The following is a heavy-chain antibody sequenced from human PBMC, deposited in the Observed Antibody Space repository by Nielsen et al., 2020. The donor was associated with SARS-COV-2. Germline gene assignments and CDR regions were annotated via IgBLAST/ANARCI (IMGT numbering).Heavy chain of an antibody. CDR1: GGSIASNSYY. CDR2: FYYSGNT. CDR3: ASLPALNNYSDS. Sequence: SETLSLTCTVSGGSIASNSYYWGWIRQPPGKGLEWIGSFYYSGNTYQNPSLESRVSISVDTSKNQFSLNLISVTAADTAVYYCASLPALNNYSDSWGQGTLVTVSS. V-gene: IGHV4-39*07. D-gene: IGHD2/OR15-2a*01. J-gene: IGHJ4*02.